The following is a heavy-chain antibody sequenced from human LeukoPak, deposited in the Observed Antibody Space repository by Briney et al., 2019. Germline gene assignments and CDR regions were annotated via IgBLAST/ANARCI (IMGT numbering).Heavy chain of an antibody. CDR1: GFTFSKYW. CDR3: ATKQWLAPPPDS. D-gene: IGHD6-19*01. Sequence: QPAGSLRLSCAASGFTFSKYWMRWVRQAPGKGLECVSRINTDGTVTTYADSVKGRFTVSRDNADNTTFLQMNSVRDEDTAVYYCATKQWLAPPPDSWGQGTPVTVSS. J-gene: IGHJ4*02. CDR2: INTDGTVT. V-gene: IGHV3-74*01.